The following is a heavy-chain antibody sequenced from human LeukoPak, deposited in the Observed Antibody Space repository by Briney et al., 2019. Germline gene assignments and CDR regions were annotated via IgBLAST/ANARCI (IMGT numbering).Heavy chain of an antibody. CDR3: ARDLLGY. CDR2: INSDGSST. J-gene: IGHJ4*02. V-gene: IGHV3-74*01. Sequence: GGSLRLSCADTDFTFSSYWMHWVRQAPAKGLVWVSRINSDGSSTSYADSVKGRFTISRDNAKNTLYLQMNSLRAEDTAVYYCARDLLGYWGQGTLVTVSS. CDR1: DFTFSSYW.